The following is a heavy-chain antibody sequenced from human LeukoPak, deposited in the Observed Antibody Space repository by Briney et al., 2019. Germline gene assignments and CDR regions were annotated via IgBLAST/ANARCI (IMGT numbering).Heavy chain of an antibody. V-gene: IGHV1-2*02. CDR1: GYIFTGYY. D-gene: IGHD6-19*01. J-gene: IGHJ6*03. Sequence: ASVKVSCKTSGYIFTGYYMHWVRQAPGQGLEWMGWMNPNSGGSNYAQKFQGRVTMTRDTSINTAYMDLNRLGSDDTAVYYCARAPVHSSGWYLPTIYYYYYMDVWGKGTTVTVSS. CDR3: ARAPVHSSGWYLPTIYYYYYMDV. CDR2: MNPNSGGS.